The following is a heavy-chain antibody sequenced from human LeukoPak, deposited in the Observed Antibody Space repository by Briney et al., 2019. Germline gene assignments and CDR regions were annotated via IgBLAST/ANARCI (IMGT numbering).Heavy chain of an antibody. J-gene: IGHJ4*02. CDR1: GYFISSGYY. V-gene: IGHV4-38-2*02. Sequence: SETLSLTCTVSGYFISSGYYWGWIRQPPGKGLEWIGSIYHSGTTYYNPSLKSRVTISVDTSKNQFSLKLSSVTAADTAVYYCARGEAEAGLDYWGQGTLVTVSS. CDR3: ARGEAEAGLDY. CDR2: IYHSGTT. D-gene: IGHD6-13*01.